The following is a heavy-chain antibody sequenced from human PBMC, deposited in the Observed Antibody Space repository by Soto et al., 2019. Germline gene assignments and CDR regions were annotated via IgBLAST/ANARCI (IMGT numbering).Heavy chain of an antibody. D-gene: IGHD3-10*01. V-gene: IGHV3-48*02. CDR2: ISRSSTGI. Sequence: EVQLVESGGGLVQPGGSLRLSCAASGFTFSLYSMSWVRQAPGKGLEWVSYISRSSTGIHYAGSVKGRFTISRDDATNSLHLQMNSLRDGDTAVYYCARAVTWGLDVWGQGTTVSISS. J-gene: IGHJ6*02. CDR1: GFTFSLYS. CDR3: ARAVTWGLDV.